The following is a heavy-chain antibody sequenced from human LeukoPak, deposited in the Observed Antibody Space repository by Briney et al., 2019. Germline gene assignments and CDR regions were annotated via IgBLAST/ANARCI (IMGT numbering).Heavy chain of an antibody. D-gene: IGHD3-22*01. CDR1: GGTFSSSA. CDR3: ARDTADSSGYAYWYFDL. Sequence: SVKVSCKASGGTFSSSAISWVRQAPGQGLEWLGRIIPIFGTANYAQKFQGRVTITTDESTSTAYMELSRLRSDDTAVYYCARDTADSSGYAYWYFDLWGRGTLVTVSS. V-gene: IGHV1-69*05. CDR2: IIPIFGTA. J-gene: IGHJ2*01.